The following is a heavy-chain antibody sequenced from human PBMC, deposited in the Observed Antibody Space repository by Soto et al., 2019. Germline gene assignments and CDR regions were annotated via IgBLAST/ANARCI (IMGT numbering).Heavy chain of an antibody. J-gene: IGHJ4*02. CDR3: ARHYSSDLHFVSDS. Sequence: QVQLMQSGAEVKEPGASVKVSCKASGYTFVNHGVSWVRQAPGQGLEWMGWIKVSTGITNYAGNFQGRVTMTTDTSTSTVYMELRSLRSADTAVYFCARHYSSDLHFVSDSWGQGTRFTVSS. CDR1: GYTFVNHG. V-gene: IGHV1-18*01. D-gene: IGHD6-19*01. CDR2: IKVSTGIT.